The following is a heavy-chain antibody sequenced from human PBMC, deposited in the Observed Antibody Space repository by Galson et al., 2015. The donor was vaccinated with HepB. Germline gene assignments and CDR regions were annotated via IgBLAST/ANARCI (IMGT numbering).Heavy chain of an antibody. CDR2: IFHSGST. Sequence: QVQLLQSGSGLVEPSQTLSLTCDVSGGSVNSGGYSWSWIRQPPGKGLEWIGYIFHSGSTYSIPSLRGRVTFSLDRSKNHVSRTLRSVTAADTAVYYCARKAIAMAGNFDSWGQGTLVTVSS. D-gene: IGHD6-19*01. CDR3: ARKAIAMAGNFDS. J-gene: IGHJ4*02. CDR1: GGSVNSGGYS. V-gene: IGHV4-30-2*01.